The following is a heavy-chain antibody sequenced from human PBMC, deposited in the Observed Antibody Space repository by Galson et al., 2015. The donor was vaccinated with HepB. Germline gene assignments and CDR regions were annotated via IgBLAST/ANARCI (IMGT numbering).Heavy chain of an antibody. CDR2: ISWNSGSI. Sequence: LRLSCAASGFTFDDYAMQWIRQAPGKGLEWVSGISWNSGSIGYADSVKGRFAISRDNAKNSLYLHMTNLRPEDTAFYYCTKGGYKYDSDSYFYFHMWGQGTLVIASS. CDR1: GFTFDDYA. J-gene: IGHJ4*02. V-gene: IGHV3-9*01. D-gene: IGHD5-24*01. CDR3: TKGGYKYDSDSYFYFHM.